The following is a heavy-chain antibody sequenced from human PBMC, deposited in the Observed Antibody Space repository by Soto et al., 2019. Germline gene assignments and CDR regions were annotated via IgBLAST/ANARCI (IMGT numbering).Heavy chain of an antibody. J-gene: IGHJ3*02. CDR2: ITADGGT. V-gene: IGHV3-23*01. Sequence: EVQVLESGGGLVQPGGSLKLSCEGSGFTVSSHAMPWIRQAPGKGPEWVPTITADGGTYYADSVKGRLAMSRDTSESTLYLQMNSLGAEDTAAYYCAPHVSCSGGSCQYDAFAIRGQGTMVTVSS. CDR3: APHVSCSGGSCQYDAFAI. D-gene: IGHD2-15*01. CDR1: GFTVSSHA.